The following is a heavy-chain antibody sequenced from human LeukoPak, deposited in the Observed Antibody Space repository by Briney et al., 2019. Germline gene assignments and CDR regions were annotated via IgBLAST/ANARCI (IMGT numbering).Heavy chain of an antibody. V-gene: IGHV4-34*01. CDR2: INHSGST. J-gene: IGHJ4*02. CDR3: ASSGGSYSDY. D-gene: IGHD1-26*01. CDR1: GFTFSSYA. Sequence: GSLRLSCAASGFTFSSYAMSWIRQPPGKGLEWIGEINHSGSTNYNPSLKSRVTISVDTSKNQFSLKLSSVTAADTAVYYCASSGGSYSDYWGQGTLVTVSS.